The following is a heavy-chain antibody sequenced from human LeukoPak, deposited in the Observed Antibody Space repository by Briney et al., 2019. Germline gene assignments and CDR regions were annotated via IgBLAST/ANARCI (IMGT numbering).Heavy chain of an antibody. CDR1: GFTFSSYG. D-gene: IGHD2-2*02. CDR2: ISYDGSNK. Sequence: GGSLRLSCAASGFTFSSYGMHWVRQAPGKGLEWVAVISYDGSNKYYADSVKGRFTISRDNSKNTVSLQMTSLEAEDTAVYYCVRNGCSATNCYIFLGDWYFDLWGRGTLVTVSS. V-gene: IGHV3-30*03. J-gene: IGHJ2*01. CDR3: VRNGCSATNCYIFLGDWYFDL.